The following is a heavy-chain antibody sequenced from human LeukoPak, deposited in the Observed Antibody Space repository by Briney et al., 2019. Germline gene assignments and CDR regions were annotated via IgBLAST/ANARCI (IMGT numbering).Heavy chain of an antibody. CDR1: GGSISSYY. CDR3: ARVSRDGYNGSFDY. J-gene: IGHJ4*02. CDR2: IYYSGST. D-gene: IGHD5-24*01. V-gene: IGHV4-59*01. Sequence: SETLPLTCTVSGGSISSYYWSWTRQPPGKGLEWIGYIYYSGSTSYNPSLKSRVTISVDTSKNQFSLKLSSVTAADTAVYYCARVSRDGYNGSFDYWGQGTLVTVSS.